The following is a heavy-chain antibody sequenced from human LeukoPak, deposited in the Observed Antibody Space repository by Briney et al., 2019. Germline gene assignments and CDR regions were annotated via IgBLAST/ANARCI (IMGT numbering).Heavy chain of an antibody. Sequence: GGSLRLSCAASGFTLSTYSINWVRQAPGKGLEWVSSISSSSSYIYYADSLKGRFTISRDNAKNSLYLQMNSLRAEDTAVYYCTRGVDAAMILWSAFVIWGQGTMVTVSS. CDR2: ISSSSSYI. V-gene: IGHV3-21*01. CDR1: GFTLSTYS. J-gene: IGHJ3*02. D-gene: IGHD5-18*01. CDR3: TRGVDAAMILWSAFVI.